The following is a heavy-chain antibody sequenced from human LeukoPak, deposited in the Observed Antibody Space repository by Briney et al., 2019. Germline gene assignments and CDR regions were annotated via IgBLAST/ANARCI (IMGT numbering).Heavy chain of an antibody. J-gene: IGHJ4*02. CDR1: GGSFRGYY. D-gene: IGHD3-16*02. CDR2: INHSGST. V-gene: IGHV4-34*01. Sequence: SETLSLTCAVYGGSFRGYYWSWIRQAPGKGLEWGGEINHSGSTNYNPSLKSRVTISVDTSKNQFSLKLSSVTAADTAVYYCARIYVWGSYRFDYWGQGNLVTVSS. CDR3: ARIYVWGSYRFDY.